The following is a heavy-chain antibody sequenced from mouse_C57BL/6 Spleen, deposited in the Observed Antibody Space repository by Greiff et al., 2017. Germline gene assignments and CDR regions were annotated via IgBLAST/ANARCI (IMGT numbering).Heavy chain of an antibody. CDR3: ARSVQLRLPDYFDY. V-gene: IGHV1-26*01. Sequence: VQLQQSGPELVKPGASVKISCKASGYTFTDYYMNWVKQSHGKSLEWIGDINPNNGGTSYNQKFKGKATLTVDKSSSTAYMELRSLTSEDSAVYYCARSVQLRLPDYFDYWGQGTTLTVSS. CDR1: GYTFTDYY. CDR2: INPNNGGT. D-gene: IGHD3-2*02. J-gene: IGHJ2*01.